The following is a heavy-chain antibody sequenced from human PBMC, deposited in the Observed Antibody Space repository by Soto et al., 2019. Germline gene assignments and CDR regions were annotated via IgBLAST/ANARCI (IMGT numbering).Heavy chain of an antibody. CDR3: ERSGLEMATMEY. V-gene: IGHV4-39*01. CDR2: IYYSGST. D-gene: IGHD5-12*01. J-gene: IGHJ4*02. Sequence: QPPGKGLEWIGSIYYSGSTYYNPSLKSRVTISVDTSKNQFSLKLSSVTAADTAVYYCERSGLEMATMEYWGKGTLVTVSS.